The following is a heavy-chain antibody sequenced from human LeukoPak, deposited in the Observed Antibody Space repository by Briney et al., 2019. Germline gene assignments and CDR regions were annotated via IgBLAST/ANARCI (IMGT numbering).Heavy chain of an antibody. CDR3: ARDDRFLEWLFNYYGMDV. CDR1: GFTFSSYE. V-gene: IGHV3-48*03. D-gene: IGHD3-3*01. CDR2: ISSSGSTI. Sequence: GGSLRLSCATSGFTFSSYEMNWVRQAPGKGLEWVSYISSSGSTIYYADSVKGRFTISRDNAKNSLYLQMNSLRAEDTAVYYCARDDRFLEWLFNYYGMDVWGQGTTVTVSS. J-gene: IGHJ6*02.